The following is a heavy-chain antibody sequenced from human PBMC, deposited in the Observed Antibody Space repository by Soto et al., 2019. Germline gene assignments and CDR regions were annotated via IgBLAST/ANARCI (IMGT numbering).Heavy chain of an antibody. CDR3: AKVDIAVAPWGMDV. J-gene: IGHJ6*02. V-gene: IGHV3-43*01. Sequence: GGSLRLSCAASGFTFDDYTMHWVRQAPGKGLEWVSLISWDGGSTYYADSVKGRFTISRDNSKNSLYLQMNSLRTEDTALYYCAKVDIAVAPWGMDVWGQGTTVTVSS. CDR2: ISWDGGST. D-gene: IGHD6-19*01. CDR1: GFTFDDYT.